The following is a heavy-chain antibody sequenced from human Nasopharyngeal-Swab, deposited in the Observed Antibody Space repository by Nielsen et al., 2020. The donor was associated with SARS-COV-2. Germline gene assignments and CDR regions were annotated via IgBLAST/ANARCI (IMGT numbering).Heavy chain of an antibody. CDR1: SGSISSYY. D-gene: IGHD3-10*02. V-gene: IGHV4-59*08. CDR2: IYYSGST. Sequence: SETLSLTCTVSSGSISSYYWSWIRQPPGKGLEWIGYIYYSGSTNYNPSLKSRVTISVDTSKNQFSLKLSSVTAADTAVYYCARQDYVRAFDIWGQGTMVTVSS. J-gene: IGHJ3*02. CDR3: ARQDYVRAFDI.